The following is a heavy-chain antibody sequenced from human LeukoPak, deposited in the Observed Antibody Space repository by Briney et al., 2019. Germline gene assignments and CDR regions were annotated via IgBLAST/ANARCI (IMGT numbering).Heavy chain of an antibody. CDR1: GYTFTSYG. CDR2: ISAYNGNT. CDR3: ARSHTAMVVWHCYYYMDV. J-gene: IGHJ6*03. D-gene: IGHD5-18*01. V-gene: IGHV1-18*01. Sequence: ASVKVSCKASGYTFTSYGISWVRQAPGQGLEWMGWISAYNGNTNYAQKLQGRVTMTTDTSTSTAYMELRSLRSDDTAVYYCARSHTAMVVWHCYYYMDVWGKGTTVTVSS.